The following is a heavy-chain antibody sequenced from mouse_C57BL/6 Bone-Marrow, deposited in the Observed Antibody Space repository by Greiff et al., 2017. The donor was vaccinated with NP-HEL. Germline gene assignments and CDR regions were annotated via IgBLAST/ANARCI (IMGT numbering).Heavy chain of an antibody. V-gene: IGHV1-69*01. CDR3: ARRDGSSYIYAMDY. D-gene: IGHD1-1*01. J-gene: IGHJ4*01. Sequence: QVQLQQPGAELVMPGASVKLSCKASGYTFTSYWMHWVKQRPGQGLEWIGKIDPSDSYTNYNQKFKGKSTLTVDKSSSTAYMQLSSLTSEDSAVYYCARRDGSSYIYAMDYWGQGTSVTVSS. CDR2: IDPSDSYT. CDR1: GYTFTSYW.